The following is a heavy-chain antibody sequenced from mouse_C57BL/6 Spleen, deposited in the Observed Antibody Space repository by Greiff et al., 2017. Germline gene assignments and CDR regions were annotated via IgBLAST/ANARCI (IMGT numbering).Heavy chain of an antibody. CDR2: IDPSDSYT. Sequence: QVQLQQPGAELVMPGASVKLSCKASGYTFTSYWMPWVKQRPGQGLEWIGEIDPSDSYTNYNQKFKGKSTLTVDKSSSTAYMQLSSLTSEDSAVYYCARGDYFYAMDYWGQGTSVTVSS. V-gene: IGHV1-69*01. CDR3: ARGDYFYAMDY. D-gene: IGHD3-3*01. J-gene: IGHJ4*01. CDR1: GYTFTSYW.